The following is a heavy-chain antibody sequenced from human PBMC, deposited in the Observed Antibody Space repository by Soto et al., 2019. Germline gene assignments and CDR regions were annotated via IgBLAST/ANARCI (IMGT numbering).Heavy chain of an antibody. D-gene: IGHD3-10*01. V-gene: IGHV4-59*01. Sequence: SETLSLTCTVSGGSISSYYWSWIRQPPGKGLEWIGYIYYSGSTNYNPSLKSRVTISVDTSKNQFSLKLSSVTAADTAVYYCARDAGYYGSGRVYYYYMDVWGKGTTVTVSS. CDR2: IYYSGST. CDR1: GGSISSYY. CDR3: ARDAGYYGSGRVYYYYMDV. J-gene: IGHJ6*03.